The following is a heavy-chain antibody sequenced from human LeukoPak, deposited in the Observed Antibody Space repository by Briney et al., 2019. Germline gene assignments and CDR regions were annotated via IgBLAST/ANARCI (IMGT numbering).Heavy chain of an antibody. CDR1: RFTLSNYW. D-gene: IGHD6-19*01. CDR2: IKQDGSET. J-gene: IGHJ4*02. Sequence: GGSLRLSCAASRFTLSNYWMSWVRQAPGKGREWVANIKQDGSETYYVDSVKRRFTISRDNAKNSLSLQMNSLRAEDTAVYYCARQRGSGCLDYWGQGTLVTVSS. V-gene: IGHV3-7*01. CDR3: ARQRGSGCLDY.